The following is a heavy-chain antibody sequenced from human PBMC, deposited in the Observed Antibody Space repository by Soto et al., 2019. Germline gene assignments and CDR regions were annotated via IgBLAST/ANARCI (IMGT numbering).Heavy chain of an antibody. J-gene: IGHJ5*01. Sequence: GGSLRLSCAASGFTFSGYTMNWVRQAPGRGLEWISSISSGSSYIYYAGSVKGRFTISRDNARNSLFLEMKTLRADDTAVYYCARDILSGGAYPDSWGQGTKVTSPQ. V-gene: IGHV3-21*01. CDR2: ISSGSSYI. CDR1: GFTFSGYT. D-gene: IGHD3-10*01. CDR3: ARDILSGGAYPDS.